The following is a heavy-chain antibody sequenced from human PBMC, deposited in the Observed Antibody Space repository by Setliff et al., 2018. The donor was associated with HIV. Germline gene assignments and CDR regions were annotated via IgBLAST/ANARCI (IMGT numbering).Heavy chain of an antibody. Sequence: ASVKVSCKASGYTFTSYDISWVRQAPGQGLEWMGWINPNSGGTNYAQKFQGRVTMTRDTSISTAYMELSRLRSDDTAVYYCATHTYYYDSSGYYFDAFDIWGQGTMVTVSS. CDR2: INPNSGGT. V-gene: IGHV1-2*02. CDR1: GYTFTSYD. D-gene: IGHD3-22*01. J-gene: IGHJ3*02. CDR3: ATHTYYYDSSGYYFDAFDI.